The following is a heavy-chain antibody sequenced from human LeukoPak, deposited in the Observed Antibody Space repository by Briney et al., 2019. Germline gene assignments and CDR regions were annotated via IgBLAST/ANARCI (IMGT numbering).Heavy chain of an antibody. CDR2: VNPNSGGT. CDR1: GYTFTAYY. D-gene: IGHD5-12*01. Sequence: ASVKVSCKASGYTFTAYYIRWVRQAPGQGLEWMGWVNPNSGGTHSAQKFQGRVTMTRDTSISTAYMELSSLRSDDTAVYYCARDVGVVATIFRNGENWFDPWGQGTLVTVSS. V-gene: IGHV1-2*02. CDR3: ARDVGVVATIFRNGENWFDP. J-gene: IGHJ5*02.